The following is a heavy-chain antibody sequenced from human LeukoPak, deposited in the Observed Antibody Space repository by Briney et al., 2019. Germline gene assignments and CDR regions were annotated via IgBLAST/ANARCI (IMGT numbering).Heavy chain of an antibody. CDR3: ARGALLWFGELSVNWFDP. D-gene: IGHD3-10*01. Sequence: ASVKVSCKASGYTFTSYDINWVRQATGQGLEWMGWMNPNSGNTGYAQKFQGRVTMTRNTSISSAYMELSSLRSEDTAVYYCARGALLWFGELSVNWFDPWGQGTLVTVSS. J-gene: IGHJ5*02. CDR1: GYTFTSYD. CDR2: MNPNSGNT. V-gene: IGHV1-8*01.